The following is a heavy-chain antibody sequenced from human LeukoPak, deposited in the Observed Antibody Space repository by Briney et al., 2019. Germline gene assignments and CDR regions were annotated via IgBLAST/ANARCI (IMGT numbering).Heavy chain of an antibody. J-gene: IGHJ4*02. D-gene: IGHD2-2*02. CDR2: IYYSGST. Sequence: SETLSLTCTVSGGSISSYYWSWIRQPPGKGLEWIGYIYYSGSTNYNPSLKSRVTISVDTSKNQFSLKLSSVTAADTAVYYCARAVYCSSTSCYTGYFDYWGQGTLVTVSS. CDR3: ARAVYCSSTSCYTGYFDY. CDR1: GGSISSYY. V-gene: IGHV4-59*01.